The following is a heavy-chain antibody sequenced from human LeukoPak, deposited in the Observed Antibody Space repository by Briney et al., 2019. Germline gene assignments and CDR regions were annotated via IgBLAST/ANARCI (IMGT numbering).Heavy chain of an antibody. CDR3: TRSRGDYERGYFDY. J-gene: IGHJ4*02. V-gene: IGHV3-7*01. CDR2: MNQDGSAK. CDR1: GFTFGSYW. Sequence: GGSLRLSCEASGFTFGSYWMSWVRQAPGKGLEWVANMNQDGSAKYYGDSVKGRFTISRDNGKSTLFLQMNSLRAEDTAFYYCTRSRGDYERGYFDYWGQGTLVTVSS. D-gene: IGHD4-17*01.